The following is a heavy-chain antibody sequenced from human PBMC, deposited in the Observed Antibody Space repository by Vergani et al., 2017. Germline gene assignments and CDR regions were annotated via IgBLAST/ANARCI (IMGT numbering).Heavy chain of an antibody. D-gene: IGHD3-3*01. CDR2: INHSGST. CDR1: GGSFSGYY. V-gene: IGHV4-34*01. CDR3: ASQYDFWSPLDAFDI. Sequence: QVQLQQWGAGLLKPSETLSLTCAVYGGSFSGYYWSWIRQPPGKGLEWIGEINHSGSTNYNPSLKSRVTISVDTSKNQFSLKLSSVTAADTAVYYCASQYDFWSPLDAFDIWGQGTMVTVSS. J-gene: IGHJ3*02.